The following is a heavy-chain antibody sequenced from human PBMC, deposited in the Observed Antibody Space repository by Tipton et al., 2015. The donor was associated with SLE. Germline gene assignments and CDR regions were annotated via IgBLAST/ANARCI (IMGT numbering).Heavy chain of an antibody. J-gene: IGHJ4*02. V-gene: IGHV4-59*01. D-gene: IGHD3-22*01. CDR3: ARASGGLLPFDY. CDR1: GGSISSYY. Sequence: TLSLTCTVSGGSISSYYWSWIRQPPGKGLEWIGYIYYSGSINYNPSLKSRVTISVDTSKNQFSLKLSSVTAADTAVYFCARASGGLLPFDYWGQGTLVTVSS. CDR2: IYYSGSI.